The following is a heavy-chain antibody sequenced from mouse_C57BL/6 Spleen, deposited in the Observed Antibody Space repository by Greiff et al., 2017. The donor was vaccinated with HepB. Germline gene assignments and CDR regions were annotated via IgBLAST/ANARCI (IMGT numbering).Heavy chain of an antibody. D-gene: IGHD2-2*01. V-gene: IGHV6-3*01. CDR3: TGDGYDAYSFGY. Sequence: EVMLVESGGGLVQPGGSMKLSCVAPGFTFSNYWMNWVRQSPEKGLEWVAQIRLKSDNYATHYAESVKGRFTISRDDSKSSVYLQMNNLRAEDTGIYYCTGDGYDAYSFGYWGQGTTLTVSS. J-gene: IGHJ2*01. CDR2: IRLKSDNYAT. CDR1: GFTFSNYW.